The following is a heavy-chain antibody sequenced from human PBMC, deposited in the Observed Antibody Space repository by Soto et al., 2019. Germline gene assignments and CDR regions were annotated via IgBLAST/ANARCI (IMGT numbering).Heavy chain of an antibody. CDR3: ARDSFRARGYSYVPSDYYYYGMDV. CDR1: GFTVSSNY. D-gene: IGHD5-18*01. J-gene: IGHJ6*02. V-gene: IGHV3-53*01. CDR2: IYSGGST. Sequence: GGSLRLSCAASGFTVSSNYMSWVRQAPGKGLEWVSVIYSGGSTYYADSVKGRFTISRDNSKNTLYLQMNGLRAEDTAVYYCARDSFRARGYSYVPSDYYYYGMDVWGQGTTVTVSS.